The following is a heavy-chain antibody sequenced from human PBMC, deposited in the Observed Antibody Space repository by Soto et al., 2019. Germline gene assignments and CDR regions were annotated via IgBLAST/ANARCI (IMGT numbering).Heavy chain of an antibody. CDR1: GGSISSYY. Sequence: PSETLSLTCTVSGGSISSYYWSWIRQPPGKGLEWIGYIYYSGSTNYNPSLKSRVTISVDTSKNQFSLKLSSVTAADTAVYYCARYVGYCSGGSCYPGFDYWGQGTLVTVSS. J-gene: IGHJ4*02. V-gene: IGHV4-59*08. CDR3: ARYVGYCSGGSCYPGFDY. CDR2: IYYSGST. D-gene: IGHD2-15*01.